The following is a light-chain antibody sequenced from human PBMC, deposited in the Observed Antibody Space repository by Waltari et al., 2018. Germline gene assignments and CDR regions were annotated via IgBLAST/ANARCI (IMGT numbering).Light chain of an antibody. CDR1: SNDVGGSGY. V-gene: IGLV2-14*01. CDR3: SSHASTVPHV. J-gene: IGLJ1*01. Sequence: QSALTQPASVSGSPGQSITISCTGTSNDVGGSGYVSWYQQYPGRPPKLIIYEVSSRPSGMSTRFSGAKTGNKASRTSTGLQADDEADYYCSSHASTVPHVFGTGTRVTV. CDR2: EVS.